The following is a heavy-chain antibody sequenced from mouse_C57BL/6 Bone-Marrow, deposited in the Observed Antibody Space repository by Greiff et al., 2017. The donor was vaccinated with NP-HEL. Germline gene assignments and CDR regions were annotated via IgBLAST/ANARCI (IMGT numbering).Heavy chain of an antibody. CDR1: GYTFTDYY. CDR3: ARVGLDSNYVYAMDY. Sequence: EVHLVESGPVLVKPGASVKMSCKASGYTFTDYYMNWVKQSHGKSLEWIGVINPYNGGTSYNQKFKGKATLTVDKSSSTAYMELNSLTSEDSAVYYCARVGLDSNYVYAMDYWGQGTSVTVSS. D-gene: IGHD2-5*01. CDR2: INPYNGGT. J-gene: IGHJ4*01. V-gene: IGHV1-19*01.